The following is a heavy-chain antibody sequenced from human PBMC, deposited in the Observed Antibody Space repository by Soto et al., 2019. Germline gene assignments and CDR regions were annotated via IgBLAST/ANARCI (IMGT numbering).Heavy chain of an antibody. CDR1: GFTFSSYA. CDR3: ARENPRDGYNYTYYYYGMDV. Sequence: GGSLRLSCAASGFTFSSYAMHWVRQAPGKGLEWVAVISYDGSNKYYADSVKGRFTISRDNSKNTLYLQMNSLRAEDTAVYYCARENPRDGYNYTYYYYGMDVWGQGTTVTVSS. J-gene: IGHJ6*02. CDR2: ISYDGSNK. V-gene: IGHV3-30-3*01. D-gene: IGHD5-12*01.